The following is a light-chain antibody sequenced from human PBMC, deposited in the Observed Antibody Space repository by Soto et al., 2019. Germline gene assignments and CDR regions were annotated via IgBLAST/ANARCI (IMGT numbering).Light chain of an antibody. CDR3: NSYTRSSTRV. CDR2: EVS. J-gene: IGLJ1*01. CDR1: SRNVGAYDY. Sequence: QSALTQPASVSGSPGQSIAISCIGTSRNVGAYDYVSWYQQHPDRAPKHIIYEVSNRPLGVSNRFSGSKSVNTATLTISGLQAEDEADYYCNSYTRSSTRVFGTGTKLTVL. V-gene: IGLV2-14*03.